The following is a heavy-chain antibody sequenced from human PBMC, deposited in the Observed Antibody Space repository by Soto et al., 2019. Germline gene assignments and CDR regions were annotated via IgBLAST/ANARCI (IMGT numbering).Heavy chain of an antibody. Sequence: LSLTCDVSRGSISSGRYYWSWIRQPPGKGLEWSGFIYHTGSTYYNPSLESRVTISVDRSKNQLYLRLSSVTAADTAVYYCARDNTGSLDSWGQGTLVTVSS. CDR1: RGSISSGRYY. CDR2: IYHTGST. D-gene: IGHD3-10*01. V-gene: IGHV4-30-2*01. CDR3: ARDNTGSLDS. J-gene: IGHJ4*02.